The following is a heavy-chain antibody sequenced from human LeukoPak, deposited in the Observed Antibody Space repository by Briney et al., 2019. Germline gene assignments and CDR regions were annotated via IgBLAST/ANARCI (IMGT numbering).Heavy chain of an antibody. V-gene: IGHV3-48*04. J-gene: IGHJ4*02. CDR3: ARDRGRSSGWYLEYYFDY. D-gene: IGHD6-19*01. CDR2: ISSSSSTI. Sequence: GGSLRLSCAASGFTFSSYSMNWVRQAPGKGLEWDSYISSSSSTIYYADSVKGRFTISRDNAKNSLYLQMNSLRAEDTAVYYCARDRGRSSGWYLEYYFDYWGQGTLVTVSS. CDR1: GFTFSSYS.